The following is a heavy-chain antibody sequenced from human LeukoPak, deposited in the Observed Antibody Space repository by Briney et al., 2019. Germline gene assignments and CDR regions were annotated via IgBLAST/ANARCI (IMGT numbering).Heavy chain of an antibody. V-gene: IGHV3-7*01. J-gene: IGHJ4*02. CDR2: MRRDGNEI. Sequence: GALELSLLGFGFNFSNYWISWGRQGPGEGVEWVANMRRDGNEIYYLDSVRGRFTISRDNAKNSLYLQMNSLRAEDTAVYYCTTDPNWDLFDYWGQGTLVTVSS. CDR3: TTDPNWDLFDY. D-gene: IGHD7-27*01. CDR1: GFNFSNYW.